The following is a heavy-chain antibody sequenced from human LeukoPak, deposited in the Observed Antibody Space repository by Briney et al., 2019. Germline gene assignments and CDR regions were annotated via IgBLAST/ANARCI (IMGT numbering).Heavy chain of an antibody. Sequence: ASVKVSCKASGYTFTNYDINWVRQAAGQGLEWMGYMNPINDNTGYARKFQGRVTMTRDTSISTAFMELSSLTSEDTAVYYCARGDSVYGGTDYWGQGTLVTVSS. CDR3: ARGDSVYGGTDY. CDR1: GYTFTNYD. J-gene: IGHJ4*02. V-gene: IGHV1-8*01. CDR2: MNPINDNT. D-gene: IGHD4-23*01.